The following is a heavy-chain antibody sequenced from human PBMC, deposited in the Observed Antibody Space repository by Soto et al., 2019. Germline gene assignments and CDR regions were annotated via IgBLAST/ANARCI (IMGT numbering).Heavy chain of an antibody. Sequence: PSETLSLTCAVYGGPFSGYYWSWIRQPPGKGLERIGEINHSGSTNYNPSLKSRVTISVDTSKNQFSLKLSSVTAADTAVYYCARAEPYYFGSGSYSFDYWGQGALVTVSS. V-gene: IGHV4-34*01. CDR2: INHSGST. CDR3: ARAEPYYFGSGSYSFDY. D-gene: IGHD3-10*01. CDR1: GGPFSGYY. J-gene: IGHJ4*02.